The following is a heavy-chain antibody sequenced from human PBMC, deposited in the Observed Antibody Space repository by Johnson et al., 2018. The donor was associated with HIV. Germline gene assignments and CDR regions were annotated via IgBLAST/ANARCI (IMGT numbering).Heavy chain of an antibody. J-gene: IGHJ3*01. CDR2: ISYDGTKK. CDR1: RFTFSSHA. V-gene: IGHV3-30*04. D-gene: IGHD6-6*01. CDR3: ARGQIAARWSDALHF. Sequence: QVQLVESGGGVVQPGRSLRLSCAASRFTFSSHAMHWVRQAPGKGLEWVAVISYDGTKKNYADSVKGRFTISRDNSKNTLYLVINRVRPEDTAVYYCARGQIAARWSDALHFWGQGTKVTISS.